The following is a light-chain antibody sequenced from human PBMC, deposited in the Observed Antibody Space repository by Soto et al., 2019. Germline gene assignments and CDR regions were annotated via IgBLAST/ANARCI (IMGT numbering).Light chain of an antibody. J-gene: IGKJ2*01. V-gene: IGKV3-20*01. Sequence: ELVLTQSPGTLSLSPGERATLSCRASQSVNSKYLAWYQQKPGQAPRLLIYSASNRATGISDRFSGSGSGTDFTLIISRLEPEDFAVYYCQQYGSSPPYIFGQGTRLEIK. CDR2: SAS. CDR1: QSVNSKY. CDR3: QQYGSSPPYI.